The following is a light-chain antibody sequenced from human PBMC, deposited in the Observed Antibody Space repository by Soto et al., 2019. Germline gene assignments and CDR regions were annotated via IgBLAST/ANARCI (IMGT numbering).Light chain of an antibody. CDR1: SSDVGGYNY. Sequence: QSALTQPASVSGSPGQSITISCTGTSSDVGGYNYVSWYQRHPGKAPKLMIYEVSNRPSGVSNRFSGSKSGNTASLTISGLQAEDEADYYCSSYTSSSTVFGGGTKVTVL. J-gene: IGLJ3*02. CDR2: EVS. V-gene: IGLV2-14*01. CDR3: SSYTSSSTV.